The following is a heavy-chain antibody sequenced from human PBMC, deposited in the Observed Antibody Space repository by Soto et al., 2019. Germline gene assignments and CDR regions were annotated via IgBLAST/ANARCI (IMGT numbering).Heavy chain of an antibody. D-gene: IGHD3-10*01. CDR3: AKVYMVRGHIDY. V-gene: IGHV3-23*01. J-gene: IGHJ4*02. CDR2: ISGSGGST. CDR1: AFTFSSYA. Sequence: PGGSLRLSCAASAFTFSSYAMSWVRQAPGKGLEWVSAISGSGGSTYYADSVKGRFTISRDNSKNTLYLQMNSLRAEDTAVYYCAKVYMVRGHIDYWGQGTLVTVSS.